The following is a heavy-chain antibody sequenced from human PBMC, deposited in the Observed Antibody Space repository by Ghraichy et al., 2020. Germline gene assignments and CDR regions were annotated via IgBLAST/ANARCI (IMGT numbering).Heavy chain of an antibody. J-gene: IGHJ3*02. CDR2: IYSGGST. Sequence: GGSLRLSCAASGFTVSSNYMSWVRQAPGKGLEWVSVIYSGGSTYYADSVKGRFTISRDNSKNTLYLQMNSLRAEDTAVYYCARASDSSGYYYGNAFDIWGQGTMVTVSS. CDR3: ARASDSSGYYYGNAFDI. CDR1: GFTVSSNY. V-gene: IGHV3-53*01. D-gene: IGHD3-22*01.